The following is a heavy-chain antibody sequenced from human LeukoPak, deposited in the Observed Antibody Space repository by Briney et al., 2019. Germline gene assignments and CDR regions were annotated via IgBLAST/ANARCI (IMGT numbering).Heavy chain of an antibody. CDR1: GGSISSYY. V-gene: IGHV4-4*07. CDR2: IYTSGST. D-gene: IGHD2-8*01. Sequence: SETLSLTCTVSGGSISSYYWSWIRQPAGKGLEWIGRIYTSGSTNYNPSLKSRVTMSVDTSKNQFSLKLSSVTAADTAVYYCARDHPAPINGYMDVWGKGTTVTVSS. CDR3: ARDHPAPINGYMDV. J-gene: IGHJ6*03.